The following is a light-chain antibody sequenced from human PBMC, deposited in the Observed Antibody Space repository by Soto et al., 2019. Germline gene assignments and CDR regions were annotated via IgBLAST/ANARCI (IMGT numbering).Light chain of an antibody. V-gene: IGLV1-40*01. Sequence: QSVLTQPPSVSGAPGQRVTISCTGSSSKIGAGYDVHWYQQLPGTAPKLLIYGNSNRPSGVPDRFSGSKSGTSASLAITGIQAEDEADYSCQSYDSSLSGGVFGGGTKLTVL. J-gene: IGLJ3*02. CDR2: GNS. CDR3: QSYDSSLSGGV. CDR1: SSKIGAGYD.